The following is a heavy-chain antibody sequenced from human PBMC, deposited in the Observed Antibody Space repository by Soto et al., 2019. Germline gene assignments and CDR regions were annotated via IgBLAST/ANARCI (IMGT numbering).Heavy chain of an antibody. CDR2: ISNSGDTI. D-gene: IGHD3-16*01. CDR1: GFTFSYYT. J-gene: IGHJ6*02. Sequence: EVQLLESGGGLGQPGGSLRLSCVASGFTFSYYTMSWVRQAPGKGLEWVSGISNSGDTIYYADSVKGRFTISRDNFKNTLYLQMNSLRADDTALYYCADPVQAHTHYDYYDMDVWGQGTTVTVSS. CDR3: ADPVQAHTHYDYYDMDV. V-gene: IGHV3-23*01.